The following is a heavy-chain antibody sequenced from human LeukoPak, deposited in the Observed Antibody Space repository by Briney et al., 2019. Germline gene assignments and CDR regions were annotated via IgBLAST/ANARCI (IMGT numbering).Heavy chain of an antibody. CDR2: ISAYNGNT. CDR1: GYTFTSYG. D-gene: IGHD6-13*01. CDR3: ARDKAAGPNYFDY. V-gene: IGHV1-18*01. J-gene: IGHJ4*02. Sequence: ASVKVSCKASGYTFTSYGVSWVPQAPGQGLEWMGWISAYNGNTNSAQKFQGRVTMTTDTSTSTAYMELRSLRSDDTALYYCARDKAAGPNYFDYWGQGTLVTVSS.